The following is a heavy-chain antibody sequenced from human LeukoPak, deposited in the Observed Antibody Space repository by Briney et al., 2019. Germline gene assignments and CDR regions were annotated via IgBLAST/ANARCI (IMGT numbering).Heavy chain of an antibody. J-gene: IGHJ4*02. Sequence: SETLSLTCAVYGGSFSGYYWSWIRQPPGKGLEWIGEISHSGSTNYNPSLKSRVTISVDTSKNQFSLKLSSVTAADTAVYYCARGRYSYGRYFDYWGQGTLVTVSS. CDR1: GGSFSGYY. V-gene: IGHV4-34*01. D-gene: IGHD5-18*01. CDR2: ISHSGST. CDR3: ARGRYSYGRYFDY.